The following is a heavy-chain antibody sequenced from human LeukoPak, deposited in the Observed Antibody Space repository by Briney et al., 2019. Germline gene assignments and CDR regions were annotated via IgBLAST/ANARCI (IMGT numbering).Heavy chain of an antibody. J-gene: IGHJ4*02. CDR3: ARDSGRYYDY. CDR2: SRNKANSYTT. CDR1: GLTFSDHY. Sequence: GGSLRLSCAASGLTFSDHYMDWVRQAPGQGLEWVGRSRNKANSYTTEYAASVKGRFTNSRDESKNSLYLQMNSLKTEDTAVYYCARDSGRYYDYWGQGTLVTVSS. D-gene: IGHD1-26*01. V-gene: IGHV3-72*01.